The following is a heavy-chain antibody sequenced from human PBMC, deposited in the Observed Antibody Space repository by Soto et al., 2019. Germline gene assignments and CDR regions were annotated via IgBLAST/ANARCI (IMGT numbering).Heavy chain of an antibody. CDR2: ISSSSSYI. J-gene: IGHJ6*03. Sequence: PGGSLRLSCAASGFTFSSYSMNWVRQAPGKGLEWVSSISSSSSYIYYADSVKGRFTISRDNAKNSLYLQMNSLRAEDTAVYYCAAVAGESVEAGYYYYMDVWGKGTTVTISS. CDR1: GFTFSSYS. V-gene: IGHV3-21*01. D-gene: IGHD2-15*01. CDR3: AAVAGESVEAGYYYYMDV.